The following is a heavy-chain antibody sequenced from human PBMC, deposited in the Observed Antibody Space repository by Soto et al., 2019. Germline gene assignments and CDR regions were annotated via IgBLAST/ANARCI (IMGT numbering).Heavy chain of an antibody. V-gene: IGHV3-7*01. CDR3: ARDNAYGGNWYFDL. Sequence: GGSLRLSCAASGFNFSSYWMSWVRQATGKGLEWVANIKQDGSEKYYVDSVKGRFTISRDNAKNSLYLQMNSLIAEDTAVYYCARDNAYGGNWYFDLWCRGTLVTVSS. CDR1: GFNFSSYW. CDR2: IKQDGSEK. D-gene: IGHD4-17*01. J-gene: IGHJ2*01.